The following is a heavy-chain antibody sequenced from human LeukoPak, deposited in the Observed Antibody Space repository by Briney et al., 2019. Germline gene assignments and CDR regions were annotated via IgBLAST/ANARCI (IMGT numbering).Heavy chain of an antibody. CDR2: IYYSGST. V-gene: IGHV4-39*07. CDR3: ARVAGYSSSWYKYYYMDV. D-gene: IGHD6-13*01. Sequence: SETLSLTCTVSGGSISSSSYYWDWIRQPPGKGLEWIGSIYYSGSTYYNPSLKSRVTISVDTSKNQFSLKLSSVTAADTAVYYCARVAGYSSSWYKYYYMDVWGKGTTVTVSS. CDR1: GGSISSSSYY. J-gene: IGHJ6*03.